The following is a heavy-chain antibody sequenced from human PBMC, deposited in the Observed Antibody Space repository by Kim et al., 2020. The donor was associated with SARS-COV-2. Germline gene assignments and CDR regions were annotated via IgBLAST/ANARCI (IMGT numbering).Heavy chain of an antibody. D-gene: IGHD2-21*01. Sequence: GGSLRLSCAASGFTFSSYSMNWVRQAPGKGLEWVSYISSSSTIYYADSVKGRFTISRDNAKNSLYLQMNSLRDEDTAVYYCARDPSAELRDGYLDYWGQGTLVTVSS. V-gene: IGHV3-48*02. J-gene: IGHJ4*02. CDR1: GFTFSSYS. CDR3: ARDPSAELRDGYLDY. CDR2: ISSSSTI.